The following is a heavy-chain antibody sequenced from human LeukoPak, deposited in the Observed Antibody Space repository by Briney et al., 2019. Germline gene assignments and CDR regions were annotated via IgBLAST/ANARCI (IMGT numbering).Heavy chain of an antibody. Sequence: GGSLRLSCAASGFTFSSYGMHWVRQAPGKGLEWVAVISYDGSNKYYADSVKGRFTISRDNSKNTLYLQMNSLRAEDTAEYYCAKSGYYYDAMDYWGQGTLVTVSS. CDR1: GFTFSSYG. CDR3: AKSGYYYDAMDY. V-gene: IGHV3-30*18. CDR2: ISYDGSNK. D-gene: IGHD3-22*01. J-gene: IGHJ4*02.